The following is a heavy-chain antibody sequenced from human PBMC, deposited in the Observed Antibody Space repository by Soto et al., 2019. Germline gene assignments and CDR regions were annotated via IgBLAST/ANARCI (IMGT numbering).Heavy chain of an antibody. J-gene: IGHJ4*02. CDR3: AKDRRGYSGYEKTPPGY. CDR2: ISGSGGST. V-gene: IGHV3-23*01. Sequence: EVQLLESGGGLVQPGGSLRLSCAASGFTFSSYAMSWVRQAPGKGLEWVSAISGSGGSTYYADSVKGRFTISRDNSKNKLYLQMNSLRAEDTAVYYCAKDRRGYSGYEKTPPGYWGQGTLVTVSS. D-gene: IGHD5-12*01. CDR1: GFTFSSYA.